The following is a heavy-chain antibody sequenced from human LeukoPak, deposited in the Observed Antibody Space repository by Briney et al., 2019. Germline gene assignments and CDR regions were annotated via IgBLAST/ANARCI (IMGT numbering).Heavy chain of an antibody. CDR2: ISSSSSYI. Sequence: GGSLRLSCAASGFTFSSYSMNWVRQAPGKGLEWVSSISSSSSYIYYADSVKGRFTISRDNSKNTLYLQMNSLRAEDTAVYYCAKARYCSGGSCYSGVYFQHWGQGTLVTVSS. V-gene: IGHV3-21*04. J-gene: IGHJ1*01. CDR1: GFTFSSYS. CDR3: AKARYCSGGSCYSGVYFQH. D-gene: IGHD2-15*01.